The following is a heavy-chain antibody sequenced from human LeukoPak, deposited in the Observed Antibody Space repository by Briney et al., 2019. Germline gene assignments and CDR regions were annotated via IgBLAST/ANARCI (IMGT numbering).Heavy chain of an antibody. J-gene: IGHJ4*02. D-gene: IGHD6-13*01. V-gene: IGHV1-69*13. Sequence: SVKVSCKASGGTFSSYAISWVRQAPGQGLEWMGGIIPIFGTANYAQKFQGRVTITADESTSTAYMELSSLRSEDTAVYYCAGDKGSSSPPLGYWGQGTLVTVSS. CDR2: IIPIFGTA. CDR3: AGDKGSSSPPLGY. CDR1: GGTFSSYA.